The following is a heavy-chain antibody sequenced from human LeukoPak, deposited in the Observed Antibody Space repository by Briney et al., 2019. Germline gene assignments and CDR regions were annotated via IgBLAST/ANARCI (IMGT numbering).Heavy chain of an antibody. Sequence: SETLSLTCTVSGGSISSYYWSWIRQPPGKGLEWIGYIYYSGSTNYNPSLKSRVTISVDTSKNQLSLKLSSVTAADTAVYYCARHGSKTYFDYWGQGTLVTVSS. CDR2: IYYSGST. V-gene: IGHV4-59*08. J-gene: IGHJ4*02. D-gene: IGHD5/OR15-5a*01. CDR3: ARHGSKTYFDY. CDR1: GGSISSYY.